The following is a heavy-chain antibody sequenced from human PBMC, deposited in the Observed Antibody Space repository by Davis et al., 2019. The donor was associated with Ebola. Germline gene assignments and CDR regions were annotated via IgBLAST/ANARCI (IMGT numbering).Heavy chain of an antibody. D-gene: IGHD2-15*01. CDR2: TYYTSKWNN. CDR3: ASGWWSRGIDY. CDR1: GDSVSINSGG. V-gene: IGHV6-1*01. Sequence: HSQTLSLTCAISGDSVSINSGGWNWIRQSPSRGLEWLGRTYYTSKWNNDYAVSMKSRITINADTAKNQYSMQLNSVTPEDTAVYYCASGWWSRGIDYWGLGSLVTVSS. J-gene: IGHJ4*02.